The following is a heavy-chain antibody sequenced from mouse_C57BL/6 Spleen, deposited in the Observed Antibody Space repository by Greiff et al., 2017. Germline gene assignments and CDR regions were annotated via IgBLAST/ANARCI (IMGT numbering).Heavy chain of an antibody. CDR2: INPSNGGT. Sequence: QVQLQQPGAELVRPGSSVKLSCKASGYTFTSYWMHWVKQRPGQGLEWIGNINPSNGGTNYNEKFKSKATLTVDKSSSTAYMQLSSLTSEDSAVYYCARDGSSYVRYYFDYWGQGTTLTVSS. V-gene: IGHV1-53*01. D-gene: IGHD1-1*01. CDR3: ARDGSSYVRYYFDY. J-gene: IGHJ2*01. CDR1: GYTFTSYW.